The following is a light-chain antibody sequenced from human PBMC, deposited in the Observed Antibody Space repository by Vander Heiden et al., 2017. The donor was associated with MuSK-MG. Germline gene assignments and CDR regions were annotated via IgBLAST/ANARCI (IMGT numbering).Light chain of an antibody. V-gene: IGKV3-15*01. CDR2: GAS. CDR1: QSVSNN. J-gene: IGKJ2*01. CDR3: QRYNYWPPYT. Sequence: EIVMPQSPATLSVSPGERATLSCRASQSVSNNLAWYQQKPGQAPRLLIYGASTRATGIPARFSGSGYGTEFTLTISSRQSEDFAVYYCQRYNYWPPYTFGPGTKVEIK.